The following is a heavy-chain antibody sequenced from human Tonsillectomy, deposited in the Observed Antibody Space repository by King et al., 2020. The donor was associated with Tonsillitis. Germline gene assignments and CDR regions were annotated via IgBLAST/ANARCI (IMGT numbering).Heavy chain of an antibody. J-gene: IGHJ4*02. CDR1: GFTFSSYW. Sequence: VQLVESGGGLVQPGGSLRLSCAASGFTFSSYWMSWVRQAPGQGLEWVANIKQDGSEKNYVDSVKGRFTISRDNAKNSLYLQMNSLRAEDTAVYYCARESFDWACDYWGQGTLVTVSS. D-gene: IGHD3-9*01. CDR2: IKQDGSEK. CDR3: ARESFDWACDY. V-gene: IGHV3-7*01.